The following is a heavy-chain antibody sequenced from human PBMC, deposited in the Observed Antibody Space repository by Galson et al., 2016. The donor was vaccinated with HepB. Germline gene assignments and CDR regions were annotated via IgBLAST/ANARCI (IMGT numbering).Heavy chain of an antibody. D-gene: IGHD2-2*01. CDR2: ISDSGST. CDR3: ARSEYQLLWHPYYGTDV. Sequence: SETLSLTCNVSGGSISSYYLSWIRQPPGKGLEWIAYISDSGSTNYSLSLESRVTISLDTSKNPFSLRLSSVTAADTAVYYCARSEYQLLWHPYYGTDVWCQGITVTVSS. V-gene: IGHV4-59*01. CDR1: GGSISSYY. J-gene: IGHJ6*02.